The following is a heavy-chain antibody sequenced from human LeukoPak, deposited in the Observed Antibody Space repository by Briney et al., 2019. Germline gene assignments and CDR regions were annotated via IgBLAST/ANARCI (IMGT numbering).Heavy chain of an antibody. CDR2: INPNSGGT. V-gene: IGHV1-2*02. D-gene: IGHD5-18*01. CDR1: GYTFTGYY. J-gene: IGHJ4*02. Sequence: GASVKVSCKASGYTFTGYYMHWVRQAPGQGLEWMGWINPNSGGTNYAQKFQGRVTMTRDTSISTAYMELSRLRSDDTAVYYCARGPTYSYGPFDYWGQGTLVTVSS. CDR3: ARGPTYSYGPFDY.